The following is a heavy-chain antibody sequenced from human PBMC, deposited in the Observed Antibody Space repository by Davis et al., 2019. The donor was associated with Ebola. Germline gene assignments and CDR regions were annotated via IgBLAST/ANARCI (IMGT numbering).Heavy chain of an antibody. CDR3: AKGDYYGSGSYYYYGMDV. CDR2: SCGRDSST. CDR1: GFTFSSYA. V-gene: IGHV3-23*01. D-gene: IGHD3-10*01. J-gene: IGHJ6*02. Sequence: GSLTLSCAASGFTFSSYAMRRVRYAPGKGLEWVSASCGRDSSTYYADSVKGRFTISRDNSKNTLYLQMNSLRAEDTAVYYCAKGDYYGSGSYYYYGMDVWGQGTTVTVSS.